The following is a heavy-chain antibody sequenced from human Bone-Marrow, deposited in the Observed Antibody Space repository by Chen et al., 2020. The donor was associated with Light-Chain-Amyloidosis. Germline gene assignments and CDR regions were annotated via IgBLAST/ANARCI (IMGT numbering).Heavy chain of an antibody. CDR3: ARGLHCSNTNCYLEFYYNAMDV. J-gene: IGHJ6*02. Sequence: QVQLVQSGAEVKKPGASVKVSCEASGYTFTGYHMHWVRQAPGQGLEWMGWINPNXDSTIYAQKFQGRVTMTRDTSISTVYMELSRLRSDDTAVYYCARGLHCSNTNCYLEFYYNAMDVWGQGTTVTVSS. V-gene: IGHV1-2*02. CDR2: INPNXDST. CDR1: GYTFTGYH. D-gene: IGHD2-2*01.